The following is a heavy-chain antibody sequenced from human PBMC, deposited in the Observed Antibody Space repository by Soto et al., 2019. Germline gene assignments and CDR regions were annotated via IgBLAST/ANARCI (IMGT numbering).Heavy chain of an antibody. CDR3: AKGALTTRTFNAVDS. CDR2: ISGSGGST. V-gene: IGHV3-23*01. Sequence: EVQLLESGGGLVQPGGSLRLSCAPSGFTFSNYAMSWVRQAAGKGLEWVSAISGSGGSTYYADSVRGWFTGSRDNSNNALDLQMSNLRAEDTAVYYCAKGALTTRTFNAVDSWGQGTLVSVSS. CDR1: GFTFSNYA. J-gene: IGHJ4*02. D-gene: IGHD4-4*01.